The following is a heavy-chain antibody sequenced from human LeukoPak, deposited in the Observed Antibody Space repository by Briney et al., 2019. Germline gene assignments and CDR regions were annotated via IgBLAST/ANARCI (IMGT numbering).Heavy chain of an antibody. CDR2: IYHSGST. CDR1: GYSISSGYY. D-gene: IGHD3-22*01. CDR3: ARDSYYYDSRYYYYYYYMDV. J-gene: IGHJ6*03. V-gene: IGHV4-38-2*02. Sequence: SETLSLTCTVSGYSISSGYYWGWIRQPPGKGLEWIGSIYHSGSTYYNPSLKSRVTISVDTSKNQFSLKLSSVTAADTAVYYCARDSYYYDSRYYYYYYYMDVWGKGITVTVSS.